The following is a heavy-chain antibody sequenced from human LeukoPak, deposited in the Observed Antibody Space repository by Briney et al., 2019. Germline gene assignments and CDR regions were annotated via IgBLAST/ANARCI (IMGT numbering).Heavy chain of an antibody. CDR2: INPKSGGT. V-gene: IGHV1-2*02. CDR3: ARVDIVGATFDY. CDR1: GYTFIGYY. Sequence: ASVKVSCKASGYTFIGYYMHWVRQAPGQGLEWMGWINPKSGGTNYAQKFQGRVTMTRDTSISTAYMELSRLRSDDTAVYYCARVDIVGATFDYWGQGTLVTVSS. J-gene: IGHJ4*02. D-gene: IGHD1-26*01.